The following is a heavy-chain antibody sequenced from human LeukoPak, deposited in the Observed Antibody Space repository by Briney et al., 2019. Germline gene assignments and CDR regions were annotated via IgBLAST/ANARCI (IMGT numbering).Heavy chain of an antibody. Sequence: SETLSLTCAVYGVSFSGYYWSWIRQPPGKGLEWIGEINHSGSTNYNPSLKSRVTISVDTSKNQFSLKLSSVTAADTAVYYCARLSSGYDYPNYYYYYMDVWGKGTTVTVSS. D-gene: IGHD5-12*01. J-gene: IGHJ6*03. V-gene: IGHV4-34*01. CDR2: INHSGST. CDR3: ARLSSGYDYPNYYYYYMDV. CDR1: GVSFSGYY.